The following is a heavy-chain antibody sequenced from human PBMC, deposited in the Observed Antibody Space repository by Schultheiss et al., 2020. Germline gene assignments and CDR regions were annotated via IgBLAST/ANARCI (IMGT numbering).Heavy chain of an antibody. D-gene: IGHD1-26*01. CDR2: IWYDGSNK. Sequence: GGSLRLSCAASGFTFSSYGMHWVRQAPGKGLEWVAVIWYDGSNKYYADSVKGRFTISRDNSKNTLYLQMNSLRAEDTAVYYCARGSWELLPIDYWGQGTLVTVSS. J-gene: IGHJ4*02. CDR1: GFTFSSYG. V-gene: IGHV3-33*01. CDR3: ARGSWELLPIDY.